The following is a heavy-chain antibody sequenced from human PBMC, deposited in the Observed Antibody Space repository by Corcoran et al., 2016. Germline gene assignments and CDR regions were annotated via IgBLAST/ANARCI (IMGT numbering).Heavy chain of an antibody. CDR3: ASQPQASGGFYGMDV. V-gene: IGHV4-39*07. Sequence: QPQLQESGPGLVKPSETLSLTCIVSGGSISSSTYFWGWIRQPPGKGLEWIATIYYTGRTFYNPSLKSRVTISVDTSKDQFSLQLSSVTAADTAVDYGASQPQASGGFYGMDVWGQGTMVTVSS. D-gene: IGHD1-26*01. J-gene: IGHJ6*02. CDR1: GGSISSSTYF. CDR2: IYYTGRT.